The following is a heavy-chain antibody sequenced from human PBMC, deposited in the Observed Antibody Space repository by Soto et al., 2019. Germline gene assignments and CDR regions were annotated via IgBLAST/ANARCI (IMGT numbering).Heavy chain of an antibody. J-gene: IGHJ4*02. CDR3: ARELGGTAMTGGFFDY. V-gene: IGHV3-33*01. Sequence: QVQLVESGGGVVQPGRSLRLSCVASGFSFSTYGMHWVRQAPGKGLEWVAGIWYDGSKKDYADSVKGRFTISRDNSKNSLYVQMNSLRVEDTAMYYWARELGGTAMTGGFFDYWGQGTLVTVSS. CDR1: GFSFSTYG. D-gene: IGHD7-27*01. CDR2: IWYDGSKK.